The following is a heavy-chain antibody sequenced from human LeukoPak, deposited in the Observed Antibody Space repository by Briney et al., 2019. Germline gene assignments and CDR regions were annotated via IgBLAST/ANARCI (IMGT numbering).Heavy chain of an antibody. CDR1: GYSFTSYW. J-gene: IGHJ3*02. D-gene: IGHD3-3*01. Sequence: GESLKISCKGSGYSFTSYWIGWVRQMPGKGLEWMGIIYPGDSDTRYSPSFQGQVTISADKSISTAYLQWSSLKASDTAMYYCARTNRYFGVVMGAFDIWGQGTMVTVSS. V-gene: IGHV5-51*01. CDR2: IYPGDSDT. CDR3: ARTNRYFGVVMGAFDI.